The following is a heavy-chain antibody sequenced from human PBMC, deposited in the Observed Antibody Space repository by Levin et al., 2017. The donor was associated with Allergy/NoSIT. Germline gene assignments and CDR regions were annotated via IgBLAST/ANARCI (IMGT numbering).Heavy chain of an antibody. CDR3: VRGARLAAN. Sequence: PGGSLRLSCGASGFTFSDLYMNWIRQSPGKGLEWISYISGSGSDTNYADSVKGRFTISRDNAKNSLYLQMNSLRAEDTAVYYCVRGARLAANWGQGTLVTVSS. D-gene: IGHD3-3*02. CDR1: GFTFSDLY. J-gene: IGHJ4*02. CDR2: ISGSGSDT. V-gene: IGHV3-11*05.